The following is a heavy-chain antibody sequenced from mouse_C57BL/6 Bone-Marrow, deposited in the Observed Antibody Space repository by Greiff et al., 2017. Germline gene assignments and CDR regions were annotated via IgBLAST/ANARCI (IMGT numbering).Heavy chain of an antibody. CDR3: ARHYYGSRPWYFDV. V-gene: IGHV1-26*01. CDR1: GYTFTDYY. D-gene: IGHD1-1*01. Sequence: EVQLQQSGPELVKPGASVKISCKASGYTFTDYYMNWVKQSHGKSLEWIGDINPNNGGTSYNQQFKGKATLTVDKSSSTAYMELRSLTSEDSAVYYCARHYYGSRPWYFDVWGTGTTVTVSS. J-gene: IGHJ1*03. CDR2: INPNNGGT.